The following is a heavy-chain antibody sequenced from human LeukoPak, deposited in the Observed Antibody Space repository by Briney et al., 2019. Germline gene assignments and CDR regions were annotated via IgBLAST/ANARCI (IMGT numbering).Heavy chain of an antibody. D-gene: IGHD3-10*01. Sequence: PSETLSLTCAVYGASFNTYYWNWIRQSPGKGLEWIGEINHTGTTNYNPSLKSRVTISVDTSKNQFSLKLSSVTAADTAVYYCARENGYGSGSHFDYWGQGTLVTVSS. J-gene: IGHJ4*02. CDR2: INHTGTT. V-gene: IGHV4-34*01. CDR1: GASFNTYY. CDR3: ARENGYGSGSHFDY.